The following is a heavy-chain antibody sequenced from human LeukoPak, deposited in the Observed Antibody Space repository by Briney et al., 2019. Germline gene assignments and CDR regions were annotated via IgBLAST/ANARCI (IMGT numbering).Heavy chain of an antibody. Sequence: SETLSLTCTVSGASISGHYLTWLRQPPGKGLEWIGYISHIGSTNYNPSLKSRVTISVDTSKNQFSLKLTSVTAADTAVYYCERDRISINALDMWGQGTMVTVSS. D-gene: IGHD1-14*01. J-gene: IGHJ3*02. CDR2: ISHIGST. CDR3: ERDRISINALDM. V-gene: IGHV4-59*11. CDR1: GASISGHY.